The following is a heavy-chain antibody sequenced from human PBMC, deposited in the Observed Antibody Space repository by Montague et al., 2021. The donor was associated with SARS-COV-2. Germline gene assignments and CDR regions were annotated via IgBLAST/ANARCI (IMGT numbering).Heavy chain of an antibody. CDR2: XDWDDDK. Sequence: PALVKPXQTLTLTCTFSGFSLSTSGMCVGWIRQPPGKALEWLALXDWDDDKYYSTSLKTRLTISKDTSKNQVVLTMTNMDPVDTATYYCARISAWYSSGWSAFDYWGQGTLVTVSS. CDR3: ARISAWYSSGWSAFDY. D-gene: IGHD6-19*01. V-gene: IGHV2-70*01. CDR1: GFSLSTSGMC. J-gene: IGHJ4*02.